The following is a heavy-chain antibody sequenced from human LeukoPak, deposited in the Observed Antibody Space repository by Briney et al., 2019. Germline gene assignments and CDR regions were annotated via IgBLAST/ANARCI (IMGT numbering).Heavy chain of an antibody. CDR2: ISYDGSNK. CDR3: AFQNVMVAATFAYFDY. D-gene: IGHD2-15*01. CDR1: GFTFSSYG. Sequence: GGSLRLSCAASGFTFSSYGMHWVRQAPGKGLEWVAVISYDGSNKYYADSVKGRFTISRDNSKNTLYLQMNSLRAEDTAVYYCAFQNVMVAATFAYFDYWGQGTLVTVSS. V-gene: IGHV3-30*03. J-gene: IGHJ4*02.